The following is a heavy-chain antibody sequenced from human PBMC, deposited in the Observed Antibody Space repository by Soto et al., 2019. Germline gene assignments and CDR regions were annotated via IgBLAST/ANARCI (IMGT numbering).Heavy chain of an antibody. V-gene: IGHV1-8*01. J-gene: IGHJ4*02. D-gene: IGHD3-10*01. Sequence: ASVKVSCKASGNTFTSYDINWVRQATGHGLEWMGWINPNSGNIGYAQKFQGRVTMTRDTAIRTAYMEVRRLRSDDTAVYYCARGRASGSYYLLEYWGQGTLHTASS. CDR1: GNTFTSYD. CDR2: INPNSGNI. CDR3: ARGRASGSYYLLEY.